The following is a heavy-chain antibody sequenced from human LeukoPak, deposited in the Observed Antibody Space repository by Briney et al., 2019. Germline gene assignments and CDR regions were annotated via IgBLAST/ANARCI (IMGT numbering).Heavy chain of an antibody. D-gene: IGHD6-19*01. CDR3: ARDGIAVASPQSPIILHDAFDI. CDR1: GFTFSSYA. J-gene: IGHJ3*02. CDR2: ISGSGGST. V-gene: IGHV3-23*01. Sequence: GGSLRLSCAASGFTFSSYAMSWVRQAPGKGLEWVSAISGSGGSTYYADSVKGRFTISRDNSKNTLYLQMNSLRAEDTAVYYCARDGIAVASPQSPIILHDAFDIWGQGTMVTVSS.